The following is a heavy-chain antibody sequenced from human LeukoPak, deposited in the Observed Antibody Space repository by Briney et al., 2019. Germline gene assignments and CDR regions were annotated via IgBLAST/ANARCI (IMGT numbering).Heavy chain of an antibody. D-gene: IGHD3-22*01. CDR2: ISGSGDST. J-gene: IGHJ4*02. CDR1: GFTFSNYV. Sequence: PGGSLRLSCAASGFTFSNYVMSWVRQAPGKGLEWVSGISGSGDSTYYADSVKGRFTISRDNAKNTLYLQMNSLGAEDTAVYYCARRINYYDSGSYYYVRYFDSWGQGTLVTVSS. CDR3: ARRINYYDSGSYYYVRYFDS. V-gene: IGHV3-23*01.